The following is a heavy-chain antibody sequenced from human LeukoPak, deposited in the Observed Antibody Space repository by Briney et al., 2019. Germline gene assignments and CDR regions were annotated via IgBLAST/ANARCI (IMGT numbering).Heavy chain of an antibody. CDR3: AKDPGNFVEAGWFDP. J-gene: IGHJ5*02. CDR2: ISGSGNST. V-gene: IGHV3-23*01. Sequence: GGSLRLSCAASGFNFRTYAMSWVRRAPGKGLEWVSAISGSGNSTYYADSVKGRVTISRDNSKNTLYLQINSLRAEDTAVYYCAKDPGNFVEAGWFDPWGQGTLVTVSS. CDR1: GFNFRTYA. D-gene: IGHD3-9*01.